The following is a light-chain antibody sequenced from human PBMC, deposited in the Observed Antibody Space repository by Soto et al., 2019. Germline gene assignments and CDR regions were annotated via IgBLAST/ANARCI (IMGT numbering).Light chain of an antibody. CDR2: GAS. CDR1: QSVSSNF. CDR3: QQYGSSPLT. Sequence: EVVLTQSPGTLSLSPLERATLSFRASQSVSSNFLAWYQQKPGQPPRLLIYGASSRATGIPDRFSGSGSGTDFTLTISRLEPEDFAVYYCQQYGSSPLTFGGGTKVDI. V-gene: IGKV3-20*01. J-gene: IGKJ4*01.